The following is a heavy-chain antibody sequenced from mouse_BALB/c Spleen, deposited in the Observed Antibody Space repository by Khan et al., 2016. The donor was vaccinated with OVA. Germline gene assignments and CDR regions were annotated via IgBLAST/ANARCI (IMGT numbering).Heavy chain of an antibody. CDR1: GFTFSNYA. Sequence: EVQLVESGGGLVKPGGSLKFSCAASGFTFSNYAMSWVRQSPEKRLEWVASISSGDSTYYLDSVKGRFTISRDNARNILYLQMRSLRSGDRAIYYCARDCWFAYWGQGTLVTVSA. V-gene: IGHV5-6-5*01. J-gene: IGHJ3*01. CDR3: ARDCWFAY. CDR2: ISSGDST.